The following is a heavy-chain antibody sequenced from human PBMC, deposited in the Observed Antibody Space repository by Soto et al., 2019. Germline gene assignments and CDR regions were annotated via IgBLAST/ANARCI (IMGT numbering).Heavy chain of an antibody. V-gene: IGHV3-30*18. D-gene: IGHD2-21*02. J-gene: IGHJ4*02. CDR3: AKGVTVLGGVDY. CDR1: GFTFSSYG. Sequence: QVQLVESGGGVVQPGRSLRLSCAASGFTFSSYGMHWVRQAPGKGLEWVAVISYDGSNKYYADSVKGRFTISRDNSKNTLYLQMNSLRAEDTAVYYCAKGVTVLGGVDYWGQGTLVTVSS. CDR2: ISYDGSNK.